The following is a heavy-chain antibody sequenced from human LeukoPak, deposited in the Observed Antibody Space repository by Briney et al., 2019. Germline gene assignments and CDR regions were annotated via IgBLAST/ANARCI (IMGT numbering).Heavy chain of an antibody. D-gene: IGHD5-24*01. Sequence: PGRSLRLSCAASGFTFNHFAMHWVRQAPGKGLEWVAVISYDGNNKYHADSVKGRLTISRDNSKNTLYLQMNSLRAEDTAVYHCASSRNGFTIDYWGQGILVTVSS. CDR2: ISYDGNNK. CDR1: GFTFNHFA. CDR3: ASSRNGFTIDY. J-gene: IGHJ4*02. V-gene: IGHV3-30-3*01.